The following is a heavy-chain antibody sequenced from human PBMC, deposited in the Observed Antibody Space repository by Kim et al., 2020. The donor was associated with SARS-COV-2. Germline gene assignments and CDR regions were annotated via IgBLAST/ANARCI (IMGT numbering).Heavy chain of an antibody. CDR2: IWYDGSNK. CDR3: AKGLRYFDWGPDAFDI. V-gene: IGHV3-33*06. CDR1: GFTFSSYG. D-gene: IGHD3-9*01. J-gene: IGHJ3*02. Sequence: GGSLRLSCAASGFTFSSYGMHWVRQAPGKGLEWVAVIWYDGSNKYYADSVKGRFTISRDNSKNTLYLQMNSLRAEDTAVYYCAKGLRYFDWGPDAFDIWGQGTMVTVSS.